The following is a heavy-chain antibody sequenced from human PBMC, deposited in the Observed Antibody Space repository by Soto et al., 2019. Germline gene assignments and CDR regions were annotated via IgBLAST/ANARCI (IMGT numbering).Heavy chain of an antibody. J-gene: IGHJ4*02. V-gene: IGHV3-7*01. CDR2: IKEDGSEK. Sequence: GGSLRLSCAASGFTFSSSWMNWVRQAPGKGLEWVAGIKEDGSEKYYVDIVRGRFTISRDNVENSLYLQMNSLRGEDSAVYFCARDRGYSSYDYWGLGTLVTVSS. D-gene: IGHD5-18*01. CDR3: ARDRGYSSYDY. CDR1: GFTFSSSW.